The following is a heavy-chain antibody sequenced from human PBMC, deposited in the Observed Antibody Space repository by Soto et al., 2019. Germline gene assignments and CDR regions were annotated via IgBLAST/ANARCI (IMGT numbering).Heavy chain of an antibody. V-gene: IGHV3-23*01. J-gene: IGHJ1*01. CDR1: GFTFSSYA. D-gene: IGHD6-13*01. CDR3: AKDGAAAGILRGYFQH. Sequence: GGSLRLSCAASGFTFSSYAMSWVRQAPGKGLEWVSAISGSGGSTYYADSVKGRFIISRDNSKNTLYLQMNSLRAEDTAVYYCAKDGAAAGILRGYFQHWGQGXLVTVYS. CDR2: ISGSGGST.